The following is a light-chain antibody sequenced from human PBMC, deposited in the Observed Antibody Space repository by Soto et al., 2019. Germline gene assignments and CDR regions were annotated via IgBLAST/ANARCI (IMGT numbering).Light chain of an antibody. CDR1: QSLAYIDGNTY. CDR3: MQGTLWPPYT. V-gene: IGKV2-30*01. Sequence: DVVMTQSPLSLPVTLGQPASISCRSSQSLAYIDGNTYLNWFHQRPGQSPRRLIYQVSNRDSGVPDRFIGSGSGTDFTLNISRVEADDVGVYYCMQGTLWPPYTFGQGTKLEIK. CDR2: QVS. J-gene: IGKJ2*01.